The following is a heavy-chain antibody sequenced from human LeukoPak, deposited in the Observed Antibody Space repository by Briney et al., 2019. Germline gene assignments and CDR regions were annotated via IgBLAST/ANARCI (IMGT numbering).Heavy chain of an antibody. V-gene: IGHV3-7*04. CDR3: ARARRGRGVVTPYYFDY. J-gene: IGHJ4*02. CDR1: GFIFTDYW. CDR2: IKEDGSEK. D-gene: IGHD3-3*01. Sequence: GGSLRLSCAASGFIFTDYWMYWVRQAPGRGLAWVANIKEDGSEKNYVDSVKGRFTISRDNAKNSVYLQMNSLRVEDTAVYYCARARRGRGVVTPYYFDYWGQGTLVTVSS.